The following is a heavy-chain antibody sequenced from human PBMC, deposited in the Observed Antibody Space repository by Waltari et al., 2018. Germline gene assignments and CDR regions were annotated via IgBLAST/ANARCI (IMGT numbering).Heavy chain of an antibody. CDR1: GFTFSYYS. J-gene: IGHJ6*02. CDR2: ISSSSSSI. D-gene: IGHD5-12*01. V-gene: IGHV3-21*02. Sequence: EVQLVESGGGLVKPGESLRVSCEASGFTFSYYSMIWVRQAPGKGLEWVSSISSSSSSIYYADSVKGRFIISRDNAKNSLYLQMNSLRAEDTAVYYCAREEYSVSSKGMDVWGQGTTVTVSS. CDR3: AREEYSVSSKGMDV.